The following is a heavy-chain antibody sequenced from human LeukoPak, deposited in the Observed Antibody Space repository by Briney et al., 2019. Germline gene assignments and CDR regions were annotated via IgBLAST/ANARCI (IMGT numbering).Heavy chain of an antibody. J-gene: IGHJ5*02. CDR3: ARDGQQTAVAGTNWFDP. Sequence: SVKISCKASGGTFSSYAISWVRQAPGQGLEWMGGIIPIFGTANYAQKFQGRVTITTDESTSTAYMELSSLRSEDTAVYYCARDGQQTAVAGTNWFDPWGQGTLVTVSS. V-gene: IGHV1-69*05. D-gene: IGHD6-19*01. CDR1: GGTFSSYA. CDR2: IIPIFGTA.